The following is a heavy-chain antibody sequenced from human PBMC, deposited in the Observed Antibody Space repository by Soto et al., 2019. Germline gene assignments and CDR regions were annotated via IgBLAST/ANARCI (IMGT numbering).Heavy chain of an antibody. CDR2: INPSSGST. Sequence: SAKVSCKTSPYTFMGYYMHWVRQAPGQGLEWVGRINPSSGSTIYAQRFQGRVTMTRDMSTSTVFMDLSRLTSDDTAIYYCAREKQLGDNYYGMDVWGQGTTVTVSS. CDR1: PYTFMGYY. J-gene: IGHJ6*02. D-gene: IGHD6-6*01. V-gene: IGHV1-2*06. CDR3: AREKQLGDNYYGMDV.